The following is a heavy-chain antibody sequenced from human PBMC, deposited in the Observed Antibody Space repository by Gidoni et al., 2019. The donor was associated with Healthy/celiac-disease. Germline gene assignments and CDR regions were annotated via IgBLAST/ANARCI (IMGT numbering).Heavy chain of an antibody. J-gene: IGHJ5*02. CDR2: INNIGST. CDR1: GGSLSRNY. V-gene: IGHV4-34*01. D-gene: IGHD3-10*01. CDR3: ARGLNTVRGVIRRSSRWFDP. Sequence: QVQLQQWGAGLLKPSATLSLTCAVYGGSLSRNYCSWIRQPPGKGLAWIGEINNIGSTNYNPYLNSRVNISEETIQNHFFLKRSSVTAADTAVYYCARGLNTVRGVIRRSSRWFDPWGQGTMVTVSS.